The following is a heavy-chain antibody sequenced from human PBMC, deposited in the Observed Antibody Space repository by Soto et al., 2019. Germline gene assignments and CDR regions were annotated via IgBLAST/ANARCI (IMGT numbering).Heavy chain of an antibody. CDR2: IYYSGST. D-gene: IGHD2-2*02. CDR1: GGSITSSYY. CDR3: ATIPATTILTDY. J-gene: IGHJ4*02. Sequence: SETLSLICTVSGGSITSSYYWGWIRQPPGKGLEWIGSIYYSGSTYYNPSLKSRVTISVDTSKNQSSLKLSSVTAADTAVYYCATIPATTILTDYWGQGTLVTVSS. V-gene: IGHV4-39*01.